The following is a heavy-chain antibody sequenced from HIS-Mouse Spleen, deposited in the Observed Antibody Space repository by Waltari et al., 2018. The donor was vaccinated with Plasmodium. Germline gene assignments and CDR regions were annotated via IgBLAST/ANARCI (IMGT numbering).Heavy chain of an antibody. Sequence: QVQLQESGPGLVKPSETLSLTCTVSGYSISSGYYWGWIRQPPGKGLEWIGSIYHSGSTYHNPSLKSRVTISVDTSKNQFSLKLSSWTAADTAVYYGARVDYGSGDYYYYYGMDVWGQGTTVTVSS. CDR3: ARVDYGSGDYYYYYGMDV. V-gene: IGHV4-38-2*02. CDR1: GYSISSGYY. D-gene: IGHD3-10*01. J-gene: IGHJ6*02. CDR2: IYHSGST.